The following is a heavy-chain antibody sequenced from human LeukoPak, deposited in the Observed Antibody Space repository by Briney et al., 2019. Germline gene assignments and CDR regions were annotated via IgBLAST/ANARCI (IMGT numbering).Heavy chain of an antibody. D-gene: IGHD3-22*01. CDR2: IYCSGST. V-gene: IGHV4-39*01. Sequence: SETLSLTCTVSGGSISSSSYYWGWIRQPPGKGLEWIGSIYCSGSTYYNPSLKSRVTISVDTSKNQFSLKLSSVTAADTAVYYCARLAYYYDSSGYHYGMDVWGQGTTVTVSS. J-gene: IGHJ6*02. CDR3: ARLAYYYDSSGYHYGMDV. CDR1: GGSISSSSYY.